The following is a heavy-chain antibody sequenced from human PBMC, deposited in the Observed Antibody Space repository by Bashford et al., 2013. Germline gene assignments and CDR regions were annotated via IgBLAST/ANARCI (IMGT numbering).Heavy chain of an antibody. Sequence: SETLSLTCTVSGGSISSYYWSWIRQPPGKGLEWIGEINHSGSTNYNPSLKSRVTISVDTSKNQFSLKLSSVTAADTAVYYCARGYCSGGSCYYYYGMDVVGAKGPRSPSP. CDR1: GGSISSYY. J-gene: IGHJ6*02. V-gene: IGHV4-34*01. D-gene: IGHD2-15*01. CDR3: ARGYCSGGSCYYYYGMDV. CDR2: INHSGST.